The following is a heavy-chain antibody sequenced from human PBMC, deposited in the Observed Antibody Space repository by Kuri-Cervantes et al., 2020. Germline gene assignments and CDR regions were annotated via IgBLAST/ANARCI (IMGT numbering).Heavy chain of an antibody. CDR2: ISAYNGNT. CDR3: AILGAGY. J-gene: IGHJ4*02. Sequence: GESLKISCAASGFTFSSYGISWVRQAPGQGLEWMGWISAYNGNTNYAQKLQGRVTMTTDTSTSTAYMELRSLRSDDTAVYYCAILGAGYWGQGTLVTVSS. V-gene: IGHV1-18*01. CDR1: GFTFSSYG. D-gene: IGHD4-17*01.